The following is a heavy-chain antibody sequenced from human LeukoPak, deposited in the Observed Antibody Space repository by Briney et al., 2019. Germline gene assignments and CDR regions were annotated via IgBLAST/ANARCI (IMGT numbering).Heavy chain of an antibody. CDR1: GFTFSGSA. D-gene: IGHD6-19*01. J-gene: IGHJ4*02. V-gene: IGHV3-73*01. CDR3: IPAVAATPRSFDY. Sequence: GGSLRLSCAASGFTFSGSAMHWVRQASGKGLEWVGRIRSKANSYATAYAASVKGRFTISRDDSKNTAYLQMNSLKTEDTAVYYCIPAVAATPRSFDYWGQGTLVTVSS. CDR2: IRSKANSYAT.